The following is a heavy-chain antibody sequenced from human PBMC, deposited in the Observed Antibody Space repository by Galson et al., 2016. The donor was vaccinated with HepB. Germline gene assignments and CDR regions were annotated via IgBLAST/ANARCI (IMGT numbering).Heavy chain of an antibody. CDR3: AKPQGPFIAVAGAGGFDY. CDR2: ISGSGATT. V-gene: IGHV3-23*01. Sequence: SLRLSCAASGFIFSNYGMSWVRQAPGKGLEWVSAISGSGATTFYADSAKGRFTVSRDNSRNMLYLQMNSLRAEDTAVYFCAKPQGPFIAVAGAGGFDYWGQGTLVTVSS. J-gene: IGHJ4*02. CDR1: GFIFSNYG. D-gene: IGHD6-19*01.